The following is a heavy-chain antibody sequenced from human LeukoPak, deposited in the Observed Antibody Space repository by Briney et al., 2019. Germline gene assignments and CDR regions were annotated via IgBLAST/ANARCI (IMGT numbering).Heavy chain of an antibody. CDR1: GFTVSSNY. CDR2: IYSGGST. Sequence: PGGSLRLSCAASGFTVSSNYMSWVRQAPGKGLEWVSVIYSGGSTYYADSVKGRFTISRDNSKNTLYLQMNSLRAEDTAVYYCARGPDPGDYYDSSGPDAFDIWGQGTMVTVSS. J-gene: IGHJ3*02. CDR3: ARGPDPGDYYDSSGPDAFDI. D-gene: IGHD3-22*01. V-gene: IGHV3-53*01.